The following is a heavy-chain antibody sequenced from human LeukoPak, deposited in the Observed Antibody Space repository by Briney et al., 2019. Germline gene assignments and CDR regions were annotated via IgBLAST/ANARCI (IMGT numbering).Heavy chain of an antibody. CDR2: IRGSSKII. J-gene: IGHJ6*02. V-gene: IGHV3-48*02. D-gene: IGHD2-2*01. Sequence: PGGSLRLSCAAPGFTFSSYSMNWVRPAPGKGLEWVSYIRGSSKIIHWAESLKGRVTISRDNAKNSLYLQMNSLRDEDTAVYYCARDYSSSGTFFGYYYGMDGWVQGSTVTVSS. CDR3: ARDYSSSGTFFGYYYGMDG. CDR1: GFTFSSYS.